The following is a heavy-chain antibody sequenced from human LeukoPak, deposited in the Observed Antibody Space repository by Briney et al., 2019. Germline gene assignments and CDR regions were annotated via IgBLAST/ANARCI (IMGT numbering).Heavy chain of an antibody. CDR2: IYSSGGT. D-gene: IGHD1-26*01. J-gene: IGHJ1*01. CDR3: AIHGSTYSGSPRIFFQY. Sequence: PSETLSLTCTVSGGSMGSFYWSWIRQAPGKGLEWIGDIYSSGGTNYNPSLKSRITISVDTSKKQFSLKLSSVTAADTAVYYCAIHGSTYSGSPRIFFQYWGQSTLVTVSS. CDR1: GGSMGSFY. V-gene: IGHV4-59*08.